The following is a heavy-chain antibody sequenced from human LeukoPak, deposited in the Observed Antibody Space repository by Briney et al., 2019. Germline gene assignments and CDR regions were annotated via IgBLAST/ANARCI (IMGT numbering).Heavy chain of an antibody. D-gene: IGHD2-21*02. CDR3: TSDLSDCGGALDY. CDR1: GFTFSNAW. Sequence: GGSLRLSCAASGFTFSNAWMSWVRQALGKGLEWVGRVRNKADGGATEYAASVKGRFSISRDDPENTLYLQMNSLKTEDTVVYYCTSDLSDCGGALDYWGQGTLVTVSS. J-gene: IGHJ4*02. CDR2: VRNKADGGAT. V-gene: IGHV3-15*01.